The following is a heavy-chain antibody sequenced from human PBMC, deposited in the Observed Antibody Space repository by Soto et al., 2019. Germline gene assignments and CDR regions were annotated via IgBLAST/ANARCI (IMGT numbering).Heavy chain of an antibody. D-gene: IGHD1-26*01. J-gene: IGHJ4*02. CDR1: GFTFSSYA. V-gene: IGHV3-23*01. CDR3: AKDPGLMWELIY. CDR2: ISGSGGSK. Sequence: GGSLRLSCAASGFTFSSYAMSWVRQAPGKGLEWASAISGSGGSKYYADSGKGRFTISRDNAKNTLYLQMNSLRAEDTAVYYCAKDPGLMWELIYWGQGTLVTVSS.